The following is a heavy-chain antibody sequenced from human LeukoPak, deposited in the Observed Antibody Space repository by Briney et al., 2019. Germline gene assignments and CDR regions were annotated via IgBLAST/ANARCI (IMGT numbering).Heavy chain of an antibody. J-gene: IGHJ4*02. D-gene: IGHD5-24*01. V-gene: IGHV1-69*04. CDR2: IIPILGIA. CDR1: GGTFSSYA. CDR3: ASGRDGYNFVDY. Sequence: SVKVSCKASGGTFSSYAISWVRQAPGQGLEWMGRIIPILGIANYAQKFQGRVTITADKSTSTAYMELSSLRSEDTAVYYCASGRDGYNFVDYWGQGTLVTVPS.